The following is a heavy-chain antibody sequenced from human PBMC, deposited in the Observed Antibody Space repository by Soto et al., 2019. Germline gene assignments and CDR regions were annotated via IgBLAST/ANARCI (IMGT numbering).Heavy chain of an antibody. CDR3: ARGQVVAAQH. J-gene: IGHJ4*02. CDR1: AGSIISGGYS. V-gene: IGHV4-30-2*01. Sequence: SETLPLTWAVSAGSIISGGYSWSWIRQPPGKGLEWIGYIYHSGSTYYNPSLKSRVTISVDRSKNQFSLKLSSVTAADTAVYYCARGQVVAAQHWGQGTLVTVS. D-gene: IGHD2-15*01. CDR2: IYHSGST.